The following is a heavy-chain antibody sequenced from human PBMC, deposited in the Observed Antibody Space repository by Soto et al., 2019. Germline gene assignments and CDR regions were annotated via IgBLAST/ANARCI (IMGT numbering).Heavy chain of an antibody. V-gene: IGHV3-11*01. CDR1: GFTFSDYY. CDR2: ISSSGSNI. J-gene: IGHJ5*02. D-gene: IGHD3-10*01. CDR3: AGDITPPVSDRGWFDP. Sequence: QVQLVESGGGLVKPGGSLRLSCAASGFTFSDYYMSWIRQAPGKGLEWVSYISSSGSNIYYADAVKGRFTISRDNAKNSLYLQMNSLRAEDTAVYYCAGDITPPVSDRGWFDPWGQGTLVTVSS.